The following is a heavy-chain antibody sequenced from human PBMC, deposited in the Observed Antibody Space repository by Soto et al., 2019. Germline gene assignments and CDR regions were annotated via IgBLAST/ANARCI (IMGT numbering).Heavy chain of an antibody. V-gene: IGHV4-59*01. CDR1: NGSISNYY. J-gene: IGHJ2*01. CDR3: ARGGPGYFDL. CDR2: VHYSGST. Sequence: QVQLQESGPGLVKPSETLSLTCSVSNGSISNYYWSWIRQPPGKGLEYIGYVHYSGSTNYKPSLSXRVTISIDTSKNQFSLKLSSVTAADTAVYFCARGGPGYFDLWGRGTRVTVSS.